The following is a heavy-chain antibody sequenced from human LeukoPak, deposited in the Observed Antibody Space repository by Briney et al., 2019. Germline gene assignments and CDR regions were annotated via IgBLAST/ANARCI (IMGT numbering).Heavy chain of an antibody. Sequence: PSETLSLTCTVSGGSISSGSYYWSWIRQPAGKGLEWIGRIYTSGSTNYNPSLKSRVTISVDTSKNQFSLKLSSVTAADTAVYYCARERRVVLRFLEVTNWGQGTLVTVSS. J-gene: IGHJ4*02. CDR1: GGSISSGSYY. CDR2: IYTSGST. CDR3: ARERRVVLRFLEVTN. V-gene: IGHV4-61*02. D-gene: IGHD3-3*01.